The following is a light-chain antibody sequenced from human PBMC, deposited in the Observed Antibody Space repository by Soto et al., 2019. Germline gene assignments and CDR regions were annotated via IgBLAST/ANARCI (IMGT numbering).Light chain of an antibody. J-gene: IGKJ1*01. Sequence: VLTQPPGTLSLTSGERATLSCRAGQSASSNLAWYQQKPGQAPRLLIYGASTRATGIPDRFTGSGSGTEFTLTISSLQFDDSAVYYCQQYNNWWTFGQGTKVDIK. CDR1: QSASSN. V-gene: IGKV3-15*01. CDR2: GAS. CDR3: QQYNNWWT.